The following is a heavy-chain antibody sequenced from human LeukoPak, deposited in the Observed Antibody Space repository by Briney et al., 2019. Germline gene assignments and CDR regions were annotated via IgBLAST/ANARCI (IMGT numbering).Heavy chain of an antibody. V-gene: IGHV1-2*02. Sequence: SVKVSCKASGYTFTGYYMHWVRQAPGQGLEWMGWINPNSGGTNYAQKFQGRVTMTRDTSISTAYMELSRLRSDDTAVYYCARVGYSSSWYDWFDPWGQGTLVTVSS. D-gene: IGHD6-13*01. CDR2: INPNSGGT. J-gene: IGHJ5*02. CDR1: GYTFTGYY. CDR3: ARVGYSSSWYDWFDP.